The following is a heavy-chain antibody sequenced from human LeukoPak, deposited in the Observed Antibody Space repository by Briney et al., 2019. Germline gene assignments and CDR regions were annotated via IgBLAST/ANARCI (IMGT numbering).Heavy chain of an antibody. CDR2: ISAYNGNT. CDR1: GYTFTSYG. D-gene: IGHD2-15*01. Sequence: ASVKVSCKASGYTFTSYGISWVRQAPGQGLEWMGWISAYNGNTNYAQKLQGRVTMTTDTSTSTAYMELRSLRSDGTAVYYCAREYCSGGSCRHYYYGMDVWGQGTTVTVSS. V-gene: IGHV1-18*01. J-gene: IGHJ6*02. CDR3: AREYCSGGSCRHYYYGMDV.